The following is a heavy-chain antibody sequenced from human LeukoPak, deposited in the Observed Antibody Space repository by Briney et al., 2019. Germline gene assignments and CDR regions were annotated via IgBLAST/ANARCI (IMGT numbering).Heavy chain of an antibody. CDR3: AKDQKRGYSYGYLFYYYYMDV. J-gene: IGHJ6*03. Sequence: AGGSLRLSCAASGFSFSTLSMNWVRQAPGKGLEWVSSISTSSSYIYYADSVKGRFSISRDNAKKSLYLQMNSLRAEDTAVYYCAKDQKRGYSYGYLFYYYYMDVWGKGTTVTISS. CDR1: GFSFSTLS. V-gene: IGHV3-21*01. D-gene: IGHD5-18*01. CDR2: ISTSSSYI.